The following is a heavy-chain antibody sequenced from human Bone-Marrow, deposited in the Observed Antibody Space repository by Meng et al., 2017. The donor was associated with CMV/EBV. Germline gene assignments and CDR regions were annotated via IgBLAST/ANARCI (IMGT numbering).Heavy chain of an antibody. CDR3: ARGGDLIHYYYYGMDV. CDR1: GGSFSGYY. CDR2: INHSGST. J-gene: IGHJ6*02. D-gene: IGHD1-26*01. V-gene: IGHV4-34*01. Sequence: ESLKIPCAVYGGSFSGYYWSWIRQPPGKGLEWIGEINHSGSTNYNPSLKSRVTISVDTSKNQFSLKLSSVTAADTAVYYCARGGDLIHYYYYGMDVWGQGTTVTVSS.